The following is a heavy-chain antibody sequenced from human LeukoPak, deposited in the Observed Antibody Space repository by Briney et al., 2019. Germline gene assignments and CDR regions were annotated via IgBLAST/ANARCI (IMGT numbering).Heavy chain of an antibody. CDR1: AITFSNSG. V-gene: IGHV3-7*04. CDR2: IKQDGSGT. J-gene: IGHJ4*02. Sequence: GGSLRLYCTTSAITFSNSGMSWGPQAPGKGLEWVANIKQDGSGTNYVDSVKGRFTISRDNAKNSLFLQMNSLRGEDTGIYYCARHLAGDSLYRHFDYWGQGTLVSVSS. CDR3: ARHLAGDSLYRHFDY. D-gene: IGHD5/OR15-5a*01.